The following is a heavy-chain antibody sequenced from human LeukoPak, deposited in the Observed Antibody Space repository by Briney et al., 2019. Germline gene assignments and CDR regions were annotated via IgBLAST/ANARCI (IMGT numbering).Heavy chain of an antibody. CDR3: ARGDTAMGYYYYYGMDV. J-gene: IGHJ6*02. D-gene: IGHD5-18*01. V-gene: IGHV4-34*01. CDR1: GGSFSDYY. Sequence: PSETLSLTCAVYGGSFSDYYWSWIRQPPGKGLEWIGEINHSGSTNYNPSLKSRVTISVDTSKNQFSLKLSSVTAADTAVYYCARGDTAMGYYYYYGMDVWGQGTTVTVSS. CDR2: INHSGST.